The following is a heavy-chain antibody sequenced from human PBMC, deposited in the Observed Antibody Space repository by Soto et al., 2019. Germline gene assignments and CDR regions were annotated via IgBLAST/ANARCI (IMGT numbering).Heavy chain of an antibody. D-gene: IGHD3-10*01. J-gene: IGHJ4*02. CDR2: IYYSGST. Sequence: QVQLQESGPGLVKPSQTLSLTCTVSGGSISSGDYYWSWIHQPPGKGLEWIGYIYYSGSTYYNPSLNSRVTISVDTSKNLFSLKLSSVTAADTAVYYCARDSFGSGIDYWGQGTLVTVSS. V-gene: IGHV4-30-4*01. CDR3: ARDSFGSGIDY. CDR1: GGSISSGDYY.